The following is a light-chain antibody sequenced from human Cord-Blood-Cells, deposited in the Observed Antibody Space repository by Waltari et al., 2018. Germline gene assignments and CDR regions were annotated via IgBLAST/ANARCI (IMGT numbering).Light chain of an antibody. CDR3: CSYAGSYTYV. CDR1: SSDVGGYNY. CDR2: DVS. Sequence: QSALTQPRPVSGSPGPAVTISCTGTSSDVGGYNYVSWYQQHQGKAPKLLIYDVSKRPSGVTDRFSGSNSGNTASLTISGLQAEDDADYYCCSYAGSYTYVFGTGTKVTVL. V-gene: IGLV2-11*01. J-gene: IGLJ1*01.